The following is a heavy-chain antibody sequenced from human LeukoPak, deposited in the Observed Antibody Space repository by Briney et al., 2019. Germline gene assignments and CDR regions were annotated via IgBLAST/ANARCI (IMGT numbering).Heavy chain of an antibody. Sequence: GGSLRLSCAASGFTFSSYGMHWVRQAPGKGLEWLAVIWYDGSHKYNADSVKGRFTISRDNSKNTLYLQMNSLRAEDTAVYYCTKVQREREPFMDVWGKGTTVTVSS. J-gene: IGHJ6*03. CDR1: GFTFSSYG. CDR3: TKVQREREPFMDV. V-gene: IGHV3-33*06. CDR2: IWYDGSHK. D-gene: IGHD5-24*01.